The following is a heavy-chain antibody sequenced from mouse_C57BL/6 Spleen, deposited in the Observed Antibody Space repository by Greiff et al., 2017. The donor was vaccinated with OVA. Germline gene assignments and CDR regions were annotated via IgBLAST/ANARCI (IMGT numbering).Heavy chain of an antibody. CDR2: ISYDGSN. V-gene: IGHV3-6*01. CDR3: ARGTAQATLFAY. J-gene: IGHJ3*01. CDR1: GYSITSGYY. D-gene: IGHD3-2*02. Sequence: EVKLVESGPGLAKPSQSLSLTCSVTGYSITSGYYWNWLRQFPGNKLEWMGYISYDGSNNYNPSLKNRISITRDTSKNQFFLKLNSVTTEDTATYYCARGTAQATLFAYWGKGTLVTVSA.